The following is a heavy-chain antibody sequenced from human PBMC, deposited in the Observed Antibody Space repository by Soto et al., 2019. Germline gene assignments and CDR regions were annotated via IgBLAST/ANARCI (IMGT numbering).Heavy chain of an antibody. V-gene: IGHV3-23*01. CDR2: IGSSGTPT. CDR3: APGSSGWARLWDY. D-gene: IGHD6-19*01. J-gene: IGHJ4*02. CDR1: GFTFSTYA. Sequence: LGGSLRLSCAASGFTFSTYAMSWVRQAPGKGLEWVSAIGSSGTPTYYADSVKGRFTVSRDNSKFTLFLQMNSLRVEDTAVYYCAPGSSGWARLWDYRGQGTLVTVSS.